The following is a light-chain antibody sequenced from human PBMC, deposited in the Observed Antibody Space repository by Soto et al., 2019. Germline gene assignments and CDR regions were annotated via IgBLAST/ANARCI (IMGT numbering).Light chain of an antibody. CDR1: QSISSY. CDR3: QQSYSTPRT. V-gene: IGKV1-39*01. Sequence: DIQMTQSPSSLSASVGDRVTITCRASQSISSYLNWYQQKPGKAPKLLINAASSLQSGVPSRFSGSGSGTDFTLTISSLQPEDFATYYCQQSYSTPRTFGQGTKVDIK. J-gene: IGKJ1*01. CDR2: AAS.